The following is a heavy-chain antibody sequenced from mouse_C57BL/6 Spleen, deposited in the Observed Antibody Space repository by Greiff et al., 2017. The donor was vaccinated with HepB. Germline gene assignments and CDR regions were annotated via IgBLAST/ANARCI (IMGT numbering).Heavy chain of an antibody. CDR1: GFTFSSYG. Sequence: EVQVVESGGDLVKPGGSLKLSCAASGFTFSSYGMSWVRQTPDKRLEWVATISSGGSYTYYPDSVKGRFTISRDNAKNTLYLQMSSLKSEDTAMYYCARNYYSKGFAYWGQGTLVTVSA. J-gene: IGHJ3*01. CDR2: ISSGGSYT. D-gene: IGHD2-5*01. V-gene: IGHV5-6*01. CDR3: ARNYYSKGFAY.